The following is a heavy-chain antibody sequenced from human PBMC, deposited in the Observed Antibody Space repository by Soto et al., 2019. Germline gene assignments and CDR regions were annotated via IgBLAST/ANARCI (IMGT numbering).Heavy chain of an antibody. CDR3: AKSHEGYQLPHYYYGMDV. D-gene: IGHD2-2*01. CDR2: IIPIFGTA. Sequence: ASVKVSCKASGGTFSSYAISWVRQAPGQGLEWMGGIIPIFGTANYAQKFQGRVTITADESTSTAYTELSSLRSEDTAVYYCAKSHEGYQLPHYYYGMDVWGQGTTVTVSS. V-gene: IGHV1-69*13. J-gene: IGHJ6*02. CDR1: GGTFSSYA.